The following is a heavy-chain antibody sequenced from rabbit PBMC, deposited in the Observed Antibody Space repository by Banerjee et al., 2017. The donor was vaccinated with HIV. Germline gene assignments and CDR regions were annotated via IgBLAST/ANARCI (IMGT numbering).Heavy chain of an antibody. D-gene: IGHD8-1*01. CDR1: GFSFSNRYV. V-gene: IGHV1S45*01. J-gene: IGHJ4*01. Sequence: QEQLEESGGDLVKPEGSLKLSCKASGFSFSNRYVMCWVRQAPGKGLEWIACINTSSGNTVYASWAKGRFTISKTSSTTVTLQMTSLTAADTATYFCAGGSYYVGFNLWGPGTLVTVS. CDR3: AGGSYYVGFNL. CDR2: INTSSGNT.